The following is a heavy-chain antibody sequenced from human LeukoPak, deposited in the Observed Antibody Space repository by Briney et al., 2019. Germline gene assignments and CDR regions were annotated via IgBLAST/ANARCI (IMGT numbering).Heavy chain of an antibody. V-gene: IGHV4-39*07. J-gene: IGHJ4*02. D-gene: IGHD5-12*01. CDR3: ARDGYSGNDGL. CDR2: MYYSGST. CDR1: GGSISSSSYY. Sequence: SETLSLTCTVSGGSISSSSYYWGWIRQPPGKGLEWIGSMYYSGSTYYNPSLKSRVTISVDTSKNQFSLKLSSVTAADTAVYYCARDGYSGNDGLWGQGTLVTVSS.